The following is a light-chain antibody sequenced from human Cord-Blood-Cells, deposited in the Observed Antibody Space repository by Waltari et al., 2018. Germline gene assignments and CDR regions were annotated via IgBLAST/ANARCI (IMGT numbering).Light chain of an antibody. Sequence: EIVLTQSPATLSLSPGERATLSCRASQSVSSYLAWYQQKPGQAPRLLIYDASNRATGIPARLSGSGSGTDFTLTISSLEPEDFAVYDCQQRSNWPTFGGGTKVEIK. V-gene: IGKV3-11*01. CDR1: QSVSSY. CDR2: DAS. CDR3: QQRSNWPT. J-gene: IGKJ4*01.